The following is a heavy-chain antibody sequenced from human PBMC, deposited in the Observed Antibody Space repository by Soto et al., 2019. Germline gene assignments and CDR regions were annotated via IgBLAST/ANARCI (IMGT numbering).Heavy chain of an antibody. V-gene: IGHV3-23*01. J-gene: IGHJ6*02. D-gene: IGHD2-2*01. CDR3: GGAYCSGTTCYGLYGMDV. CDR2: MSGSGGGT. Sequence: EVQLLESGGGLVQPGGSLRLSCAASGFSFTNYAMHWVRQASGKGLEWVSSMSGSGGGTYYADSVKGRFTISRDNSKNTLFLQMNSLRAEDTALYYCGGAYCSGTTCYGLYGMDVWGQGTTVTVSS. CDR1: GFSFTNYA.